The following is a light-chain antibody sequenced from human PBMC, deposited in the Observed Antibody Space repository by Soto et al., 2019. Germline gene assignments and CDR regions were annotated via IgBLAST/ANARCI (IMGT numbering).Light chain of an antibody. CDR2: DVS. V-gene: IGLV2-14*01. J-gene: IGLJ3*02. Sequence: QSVLTQPASVSGSPGQSITISCTGTSSDVGGNNYVSWYQHHPGKAPIVLIYDVSNRPAGVSDRFSGSKSGNTASLTISGLQAEDEADYYCSSYTNNTYGVLGGGTKLTVL. CDR1: SSDVGGNNY. CDR3: SSYTNNTYGV.